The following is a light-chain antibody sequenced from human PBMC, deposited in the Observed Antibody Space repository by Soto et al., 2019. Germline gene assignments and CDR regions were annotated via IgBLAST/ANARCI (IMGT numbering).Light chain of an antibody. CDR2: ATS. J-gene: IGKJ1*01. CDR1: QSVSSTY. CDR3: QQYGSSLWT. Sequence: EIVLTQSPGTLSLSPGVRASLSCRASQSVSSTYLAWYQQKPGQAPRLLIYATSTRATGIPDRFSGSGSGTDFTLTISRLEPEDFAVYYCQQYGSSLWTFGQGTKVEIK. V-gene: IGKV3-20*01.